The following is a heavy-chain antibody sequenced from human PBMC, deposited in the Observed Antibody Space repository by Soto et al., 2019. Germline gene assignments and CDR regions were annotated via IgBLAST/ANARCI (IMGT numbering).Heavy chain of an antibody. CDR3: AQGPYYGSGSYSDF. V-gene: IGHV1-69*02. CDR2: IIPIFGIT. CDR1: GDTFSSYT. J-gene: IGHJ4*02. Sequence: QVQLVQSGAQVKKPGSSVKVSCRTSGDTFSSYTFSWVRQAPGQGLEWMGRIIPIFGITNYAQKFQGRVTITADKSTTTAYMELSSLRSEDTAVYYCAQGPYYGSGSYSDFWGQGTLVTVSS. D-gene: IGHD3-10*01.